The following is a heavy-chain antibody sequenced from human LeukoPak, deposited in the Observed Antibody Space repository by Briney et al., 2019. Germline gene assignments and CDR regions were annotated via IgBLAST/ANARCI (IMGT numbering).Heavy chain of an antibody. CDR3: AKDQDSSSWYRGNYFDY. V-gene: IGHV3-30*02. Sequence: GGSLRLSCAASGFIFSNYAMHWVRQAPGKGLEWVAFIRYDGSNKHYADSVKGRFTISRDNSKNTLYLQMNSLRAEDTAVYYCAKDQDSSSWYRGNYFDYWGQGTLVTVSS. CDR1: GFIFSNYA. D-gene: IGHD6-13*01. CDR2: IRYDGSNK. J-gene: IGHJ4*02.